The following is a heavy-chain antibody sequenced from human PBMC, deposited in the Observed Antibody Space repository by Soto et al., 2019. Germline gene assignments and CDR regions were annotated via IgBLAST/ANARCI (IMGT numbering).Heavy chain of an antibody. D-gene: IGHD5-18*01. CDR1: GGSFSGYY. Sequence: QVQLQQWGAGLLKPSETLSLTCAVYGGSFSGYYWSWIRQPPGKGLEWIGEINHSGSTNYNPSLKSRVTISVDTSKNLFSLKLSSMTAADTAVYYCASGQGGYSYPNWFDPWGQGTLVTVSS. V-gene: IGHV4-34*01. CDR2: INHSGST. CDR3: ASGQGGYSYPNWFDP. J-gene: IGHJ5*02.